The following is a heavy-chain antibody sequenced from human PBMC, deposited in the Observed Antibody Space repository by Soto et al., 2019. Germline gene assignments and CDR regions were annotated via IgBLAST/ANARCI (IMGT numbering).Heavy chain of an antibody. V-gene: IGHV1-69*01. CDR3: ARGGTSGWLKGAYAV. Sequence: QVQLVQSGAEVKKPGSSVKVSCRASGGTLNKHAITWVRRAPGQGLEWLGGIIPMFGIPNYPQKFQGRVTITADDSTNTSHMELIGLTSDDTAVYYCARGGTSGWLKGAYAVWGQGTMVTVSS. CDR1: GGTLNKHA. J-gene: IGHJ3*01. CDR2: IIPMFGIP. D-gene: IGHD6-19*01.